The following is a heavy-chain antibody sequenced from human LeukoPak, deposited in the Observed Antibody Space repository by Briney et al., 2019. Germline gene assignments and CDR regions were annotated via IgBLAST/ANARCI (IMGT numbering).Heavy chain of an antibody. J-gene: IGHJ4*02. Sequence: TSETLSLTCTVSGGSVSSYYWSWIRQPPGKGLEWLGYIYYSGSTNYNPSLESRVTISVDSSKNQFSLTLSSLTAADTAVYYCARHSSLGHFDFWGQGTLVTVPS. CDR2: IYYSGST. CDR3: ARHSSLGHFDF. V-gene: IGHV4-59*08. CDR1: GGSVSSYY.